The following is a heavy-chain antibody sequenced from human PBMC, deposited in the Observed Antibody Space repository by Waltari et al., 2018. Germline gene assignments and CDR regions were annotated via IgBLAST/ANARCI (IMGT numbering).Heavy chain of an antibody. D-gene: IGHD2-15*01. J-gene: IGHJ4*02. Sequence: QVQLVQSGAEVKKPGSSVKVSCKASGGTFSSYAISWVRQAPGQGLEWMGGIIPIVGTANDAQKFQGRVTITTDESTSTAYMELSSLRSEDTAVYYCARDGYSRHYFDYWGQGTLVTVSS. CDR1: GGTFSSYA. CDR3: ARDGYSRHYFDY. CDR2: IIPIVGTA. V-gene: IGHV1-69*05.